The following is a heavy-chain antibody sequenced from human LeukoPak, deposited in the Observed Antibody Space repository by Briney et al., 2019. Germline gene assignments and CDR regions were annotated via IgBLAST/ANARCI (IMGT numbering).Heavy chain of an antibody. J-gene: IGHJ6*03. D-gene: IGHD3-10*02. CDR1: GFTFSSYS. CDR3: AKDIFGEPSAYMDV. Sequence: GGSLRLSCAASGFTFSSYSMNWVRQAPGKGLEWVSSISSSSYIYYADSVKGRFTISRDNAKNSLYLQMNSLRAEDTALYYCAKDIFGEPSAYMDVWGKGTTVTISS. CDR2: ISSSSYI. V-gene: IGHV3-21*04.